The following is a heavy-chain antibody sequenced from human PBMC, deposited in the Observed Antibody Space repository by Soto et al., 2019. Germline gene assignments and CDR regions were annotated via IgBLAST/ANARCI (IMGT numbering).Heavy chain of an antibody. CDR2: ISSNGGST. J-gene: IGHJ4*02. Sequence: GGSLRLSCVASGFTFSNYMMHWVRQAPGKGLEYVSAISSNGGSTHYADSVKGRFTISRDNSKNTQYLQMSSLRADDTAVYYCVKGEYYYDSSGYYPFDYWGQGTLVTVSS. D-gene: IGHD3-22*01. V-gene: IGHV3-64D*06. CDR3: VKGEYYYDSSGYYPFDY. CDR1: GFTFSNYM.